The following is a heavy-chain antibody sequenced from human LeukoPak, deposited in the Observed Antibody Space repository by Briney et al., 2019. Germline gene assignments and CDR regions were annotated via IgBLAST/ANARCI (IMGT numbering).Heavy chain of an antibody. CDR3: AREPVVTIFGVVISSHFDY. J-gene: IGHJ4*02. Sequence: GGSLRLSGAASGFTFSSYWMSWVRQAPGKGLEWVANIKQDGSEKYYVDSVTGRFTISRDNAKNSLYLQMNSLRAEDTAVYYCAREPVVTIFGVVISSHFDYWGQGTLVTVSS. D-gene: IGHD3-3*01. CDR1: GFTFSSYW. V-gene: IGHV3-7*01. CDR2: IKQDGSEK.